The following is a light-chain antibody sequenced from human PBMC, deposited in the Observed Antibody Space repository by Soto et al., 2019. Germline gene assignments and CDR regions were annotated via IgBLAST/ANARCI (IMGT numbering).Light chain of an antibody. CDR1: QSISNY. CDR2: AAS. V-gene: IGKV1-39*01. Sequence: DIQMTQSPSSGSASVGDRVTIACRASQSISNYLNWYQQKPGKXPXXLIYAASSLQSGVPSRFSGSGSGTDFTPTISSLQPEDFATYYCQQSYNSRTFGQGTKVDIK. J-gene: IGKJ1*01. CDR3: QQSYNSRT.